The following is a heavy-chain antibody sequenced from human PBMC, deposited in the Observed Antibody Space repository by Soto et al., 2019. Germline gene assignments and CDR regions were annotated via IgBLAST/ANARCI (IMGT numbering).Heavy chain of an antibody. V-gene: IGHV4-31*03. CDR3: ARGWILRLGQSHFDY. CDR2: IYYSGST. J-gene: IGHJ4*02. CDR1: GGSISSGGYY. Sequence: PSETLSLTCTVSGGSISSGGYYWSWIRQHPGKGLEWIGYIYYSGSTYYNPSLKSRVTISVDTSKNQFSLKLSSVTAADTAVYYCARGWILRLGQSHFDYWGQGTLVTVSS. D-gene: IGHD3-9*01.